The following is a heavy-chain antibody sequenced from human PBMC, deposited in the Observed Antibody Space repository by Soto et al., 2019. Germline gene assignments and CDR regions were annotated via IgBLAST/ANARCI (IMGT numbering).Heavy chain of an antibody. CDR1: GASLTRGVYY. D-gene: IGHD2-21*01. CDR2: IYYRGNT. CDR3: ARANCVRCPFDL. Sequence: QVQLQESGPRLAKPSESLSLTCSVSGASLTRGVYYWSWLRQPPGRQLEWIGSIYYRGNTNYTPSLTGRVTISEDTSRNQVSVTVKSVTAADTAVYFCARANCVRCPFDLWGQGTLVTVSS. J-gene: IGHJ4*02. V-gene: IGHV4-61*08.